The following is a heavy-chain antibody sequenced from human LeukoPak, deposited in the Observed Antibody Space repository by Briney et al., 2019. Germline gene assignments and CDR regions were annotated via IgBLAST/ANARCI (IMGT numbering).Heavy chain of an antibody. CDR2: IVYSGGT. CDR1: GDSISNSY. J-gene: IGHJ5*02. Sequence: SETLSLTCTVSGDSISNSYWSWIRQPPGKRLEWIGYIVYSGGTRYNPSLQSRVTISLDSSKKQFSLTLSSVTTADTAVYYCARGHYDSSGYSNPFDPWGPGTLVTVST. CDR3: ARGHYDSSGYSNPFDP. V-gene: IGHV4-59*01. D-gene: IGHD3-22*01.